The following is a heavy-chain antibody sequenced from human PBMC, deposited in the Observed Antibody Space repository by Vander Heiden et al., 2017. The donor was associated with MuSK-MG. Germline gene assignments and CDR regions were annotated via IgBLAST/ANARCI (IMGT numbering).Heavy chain of an antibody. CDR2: FEPEDGET. J-gene: IGHJ6*02. CDR1: GYTLPELS. V-gene: IGHV1-24*01. D-gene: IGHD3-16*01. CDR3: ATDLGIRSGYDYYGMDV. Sequence: QVQLVQSGAEVKKPGASVKVSCKVSGYTLPELSMHWVRQAPGKGLEWMGGFEPEDGETSYEKKVQGRVTMTEDTSTDTADMELSSLRSEDTAVYYCATDLGIRSGYDYYGMDVWGQGTTVTVSS.